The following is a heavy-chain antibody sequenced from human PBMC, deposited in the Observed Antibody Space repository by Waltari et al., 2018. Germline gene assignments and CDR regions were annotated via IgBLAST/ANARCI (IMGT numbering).Heavy chain of an antibody. CDR1: GGSISSSSYY. J-gene: IGHJ1*01. Sequence: QLQLQESGPGLVKPSETLSLTCTVSGGSISSSSYYWGWLRQPPGKGLVWIGSIYYSGCTDDNPYRKSSITIAVDKSKNQFSLKMSTVKDADTAVYDCARENVYYDSSGYYYYLQHWGQGTLVTVSS. CDR3: ARENVYYDSSGYYYYLQH. V-gene: IGHV4-39*02. CDR2: IYYSGCT. D-gene: IGHD3-22*01.